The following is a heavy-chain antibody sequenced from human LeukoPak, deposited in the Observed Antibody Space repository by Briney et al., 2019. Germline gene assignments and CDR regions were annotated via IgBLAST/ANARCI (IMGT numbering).Heavy chain of an antibody. CDR1: GGSMSNYY. Sequence: SETLSLTCTVSGGSMSNYYWTWIRQPPGKGLEWIGFITYSGSTNYNPSLKSRVTMSVDKSNNQLSLRLSSVTALDTAVYYCARDYYAMGVWGQGTAVTVSS. CDR2: ITYSGST. V-gene: IGHV4-59*01. CDR3: ARDYYAMGV. J-gene: IGHJ6*02.